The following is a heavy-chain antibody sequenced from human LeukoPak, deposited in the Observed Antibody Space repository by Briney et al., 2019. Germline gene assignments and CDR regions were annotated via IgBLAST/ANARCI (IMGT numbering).Heavy chain of an antibody. CDR2: MNPSINST. CDR1: GYTFTSYY. V-gene: IGHV1-46*01. CDR3: ARERRAGGLTYYYDSSGYLAFDY. D-gene: IGHD3-22*01. J-gene: IGHJ4*02. Sequence: ASVTVSCTASGYTFTSYYMHWVRQAPGQGLEGMGIMNPSINSTIHAQKFHGRVTMTRDTSASTVYMELSSLRSEDTAVYYCARERRAGGLTYYYDSSGYLAFDYWGQGTLVTVSS.